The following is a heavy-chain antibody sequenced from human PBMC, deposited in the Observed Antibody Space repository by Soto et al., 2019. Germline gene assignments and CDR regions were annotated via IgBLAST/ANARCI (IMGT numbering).Heavy chain of an antibody. J-gene: IGHJ6*02. CDR1: GGSFSGYY. Sequence: SETLSLTCAVYGGSFSGYYWSWIRQPPGKGLEWIGEINHSGSTNYNPSLKSRVTISVDTSKNQFSLKLSSVTAADAAVYYCARLKIVVVIGPYYGMDVWGQGTTVTVS. D-gene: IGHD3-22*01. CDR2: INHSGST. V-gene: IGHV4-34*01. CDR3: ARLKIVVVIGPYYGMDV.